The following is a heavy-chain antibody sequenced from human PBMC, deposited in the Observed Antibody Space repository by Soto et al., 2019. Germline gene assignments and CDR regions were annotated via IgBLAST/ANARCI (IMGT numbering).Heavy chain of an antibody. CDR2: IIPIFGTA. CDR3: ARDPSDQYCSSTSCSDLDY. CDR1: GGTFSSYA. Sequence: SVKVSCKASGGTFSSYAISWVRQAPGQGLEWMGGIIPIFGTANYAQKFQGRVTITADESTSTAYMELSSLRSEDTAVYYCARDPSDQYCSSTSCSDLDYWGQGTLVTVSS. D-gene: IGHD2-2*01. J-gene: IGHJ4*02. V-gene: IGHV1-69*13.